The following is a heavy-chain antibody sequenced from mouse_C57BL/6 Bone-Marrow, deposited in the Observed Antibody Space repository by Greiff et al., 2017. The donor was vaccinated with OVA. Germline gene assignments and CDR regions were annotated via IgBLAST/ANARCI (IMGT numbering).Heavy chain of an antibody. CDR2: ISNGGGST. J-gene: IGHJ2*01. CDR3: ARGVDGSSDYFDY. Sequence: EVKLVESGGGLVQPGGSLKLSCAASGFTFSDYYMYWVRQTPEKRLEWVAYISNGGGSTYYPDTVKGRFTISRDNAKNTLYLQMSRLKSEDTAMYYCARGVDGSSDYFDYWGQGTTLTVSS. D-gene: IGHD1-1*01. V-gene: IGHV5-12*01. CDR1: GFTFSDYY.